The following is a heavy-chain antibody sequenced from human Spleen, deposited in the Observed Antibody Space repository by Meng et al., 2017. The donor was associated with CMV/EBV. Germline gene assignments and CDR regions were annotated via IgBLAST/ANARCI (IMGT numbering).Heavy chain of an antibody. J-gene: IGHJ6*02. D-gene: IGHD6-19*01. CDR1: GFTFSSYW. Sequence: GGSLRLSCTASGFTFSSYWMSWVRQAPGKGLEWVANIKQGGSEQYYVDSVKGRFTISRDNAKNSLYLQMNSLRAEDTALYYCARDYGTGWSNGMDVWGQGTTVTVSS. CDR2: IKQGGSEQ. CDR3: ARDYGTGWSNGMDV. V-gene: IGHV3-7*03.